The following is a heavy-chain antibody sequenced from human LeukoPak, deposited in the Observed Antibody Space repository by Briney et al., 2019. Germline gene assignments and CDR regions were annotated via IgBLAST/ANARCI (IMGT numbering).Heavy chain of an antibody. J-gene: IGHJ6*03. CDR2: IYYSGST. Sequence: SETLSLTCTVSGGSISSGGYYWSWIRQHPGKGLEWIGYIYYSGSTYYNPSLKSRVTISVDTSKNQLSLKLSSVTAADTAVYYCARGSSHYYMDVWGKGTTVTVSS. CDR1: GGSISSGGYY. V-gene: IGHV4-31*03. D-gene: IGHD2-2*01. CDR3: ARGSSHYYMDV.